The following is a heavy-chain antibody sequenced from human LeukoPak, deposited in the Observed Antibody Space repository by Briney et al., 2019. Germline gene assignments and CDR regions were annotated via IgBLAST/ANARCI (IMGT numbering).Heavy chain of an antibody. CDR2: IIPIFGTA. Sequence: SVKVSCKASGGTFSSYAISWVRQAPGQGLEWMGGIIPIFGTANYAQKFQGRVTITADESTSTAYMELSSLRSEDTAVYYCARGPWRLRLGELSPPYYYYYYYMDVWGKGTTVTISS. CDR3: ARGPWRLRLGELSPPYYYYYYYMDV. V-gene: IGHV1-69*13. D-gene: IGHD3-16*02. CDR1: GGTFSSYA. J-gene: IGHJ6*03.